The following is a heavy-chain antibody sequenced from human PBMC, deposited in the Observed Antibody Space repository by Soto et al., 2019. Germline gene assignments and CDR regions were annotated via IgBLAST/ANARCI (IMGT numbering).Heavy chain of an antibody. Sequence: VGSLRLSCEASGFIVISKYMSWVRQAPGKGLEWISVVYSGGSTDYADSVKGRFTISRDISKNTVFLHMDSLRVEDTATYYCAREDMNGLDVWGQGTTVTV. CDR2: VYSGGST. J-gene: IGHJ6*02. CDR3: AREDMNGLDV. V-gene: IGHV3-53*01. CDR1: GFIVISKY.